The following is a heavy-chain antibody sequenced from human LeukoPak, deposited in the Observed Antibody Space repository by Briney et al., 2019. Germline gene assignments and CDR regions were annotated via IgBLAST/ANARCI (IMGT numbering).Heavy chain of an antibody. J-gene: IGHJ4*02. D-gene: IGHD3-22*01. CDR3: ATAGYYYYDSSGYFH. Sequence: ASVKVSCKVSGYTLTELSMHWVRQAPGKGLEWMGGFDPEDGETIYAQKYQGRVTMTEDISTDTAYMELSSLRSEDTAVYYCATAGYYYYDSSGYFHWGQGTLVTVSS. CDR1: GYTLTELS. CDR2: FDPEDGET. V-gene: IGHV1-24*01.